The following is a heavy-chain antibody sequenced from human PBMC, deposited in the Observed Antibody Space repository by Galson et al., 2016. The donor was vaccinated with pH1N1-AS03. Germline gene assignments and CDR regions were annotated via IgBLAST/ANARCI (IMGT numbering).Heavy chain of an antibody. D-gene: IGHD1-26*01. CDR2: ISGNGFST. V-gene: IGHV3-64*01. Sequence: SLRLSCAVGGFTFSSYAMFWLRQAPGKGLEYVSAISGNGFSTYYANSVKDRFTVSRDNSKNTLYLQMGSLRVEDVAVYYCARGPVSYASYWFPPPDYWGQGTLVTVSS. CDR1: GFTFSSYA. J-gene: IGHJ4*02. CDR3: ARGPVSYASYWFPPPDY.